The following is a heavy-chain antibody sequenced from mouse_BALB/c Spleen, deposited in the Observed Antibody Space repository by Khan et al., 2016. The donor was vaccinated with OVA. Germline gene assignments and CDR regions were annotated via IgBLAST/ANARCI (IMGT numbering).Heavy chain of an antibody. CDR3: ARDCWFAY. J-gene: IGHJ3*01. Sequence: EVQLVESGGGLVKPGGSLKLSCAASGFTFSNYGVSWVRQTPEKRLDWVASISSGDTTYYPDSVKGRFTISRDNARNILYLQMSSLRSEDTAMYYCARDCWFAYWGQGTLVTVSA. V-gene: IGHV5-6-5*01. CDR1: GFTFSNYG. CDR2: ISSGDTT.